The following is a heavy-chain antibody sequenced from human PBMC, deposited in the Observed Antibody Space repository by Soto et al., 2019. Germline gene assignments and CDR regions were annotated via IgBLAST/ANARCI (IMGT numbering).Heavy chain of an antibody. CDR1: GGSFSGYY. Sequence: TLSLTCAVYGGSFSGYYWSWIRQPPGKGLEWIGEINHSGSTNYNPSLKSRVTISVDTSKNQFSPKLSSVTAADTAVYYCARGGYCSSTSCYTSWFDPWGQGTLVTVSS. CDR2: INHSGST. V-gene: IGHV4-34*01. CDR3: ARGGYCSSTSCYTSWFDP. D-gene: IGHD2-2*02. J-gene: IGHJ5*02.